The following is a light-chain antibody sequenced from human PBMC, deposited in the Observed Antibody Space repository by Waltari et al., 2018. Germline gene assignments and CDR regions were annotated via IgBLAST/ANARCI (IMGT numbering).Light chain of an antibody. Sequence: DIQMTQSPSSLSASVGEKVTITCRASQSISEYLNWYQQKPGKAPKLLIYGASSLQSGVPSRFSGSGFGTDFTLSITSLQPEDSATYYCQQSYTFGGGTKVEIK. CDR2: GAS. V-gene: IGKV1-39*01. CDR3: QQSYT. J-gene: IGKJ4*01. CDR1: QSISEY.